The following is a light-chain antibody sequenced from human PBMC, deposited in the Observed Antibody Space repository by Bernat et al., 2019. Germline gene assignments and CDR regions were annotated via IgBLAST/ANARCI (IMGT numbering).Light chain of an antibody. CDR2: GAS. CDR1: KAIGVY. V-gene: IGKV1-9*01. Sequence: DIQLTQSPPFLSASVGDRVTITCRASKAIGVYLDWYQQKPGKAPKLLIYGASTLQTGVPSRFSGSGSGTEFTLTISSLQPEDIATFYCQHLNNFPITFGQGTRLEIK. CDR3: QHLNNFPIT. J-gene: IGKJ5*01.